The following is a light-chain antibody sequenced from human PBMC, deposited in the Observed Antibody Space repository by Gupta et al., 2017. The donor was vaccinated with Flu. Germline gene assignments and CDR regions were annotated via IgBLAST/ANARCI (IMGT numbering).Light chain of an antibody. CDR1: QDIGDD. V-gene: IGKV3-15*01. Sequence: PAIMSGTPGERVNLSCKASQDIGDDMAWYQQKPGQAPRFLIQDASTRATGIPARFSGSGYGTDFTLTINSIESEDAAFYYCQQHDNCPYTFGQGTKLEIK. CDR2: DAS. J-gene: IGKJ2*01. CDR3: QQHDNCPYT.